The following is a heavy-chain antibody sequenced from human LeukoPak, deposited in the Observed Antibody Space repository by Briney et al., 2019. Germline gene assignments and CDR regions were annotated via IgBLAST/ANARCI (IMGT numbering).Heavy chain of an antibody. CDR2: IYYSGST. V-gene: IGHV4-31*03. Sequence: PPETLSLTCTVSGGSISGGGYYWRWIRQHPGEGLEWIGYIYYSGSTYYNPSRKSRVTISVDTSKNQFSLKLSSVTAADTAVYYCARDKGVTTGWSDAFDIWGQGTMVTVSS. CDR3: ARDKGVTTGWSDAFDI. J-gene: IGHJ3*02. D-gene: IGHD4-17*01. CDR1: GGSISGGGYY.